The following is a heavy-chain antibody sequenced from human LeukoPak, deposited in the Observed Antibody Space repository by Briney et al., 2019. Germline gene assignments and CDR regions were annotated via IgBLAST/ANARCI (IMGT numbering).Heavy chain of an antibody. CDR3: ARASGSYLWGFDY. CDR1: GYTFTGYY. Sequence: ASVKVSCKASGYTFTGYYMHWVRQAPGQGLEWMGWINPNSGGTNYAQKFQGRVTMTRNTSISTAYMELSSLRSEDTAVYYCARASGSYLWGFDYWGQGTLVTVSS. V-gene: IGHV1-2*02. CDR2: INPNSGGT. D-gene: IGHD1-26*01. J-gene: IGHJ4*02.